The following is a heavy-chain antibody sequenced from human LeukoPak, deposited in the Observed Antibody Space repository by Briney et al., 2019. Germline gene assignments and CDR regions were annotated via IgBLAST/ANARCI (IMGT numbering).Heavy chain of an antibody. CDR3: ARGKTPYYYDSSGYLL. J-gene: IGHJ4*02. V-gene: IGHV3-74*01. D-gene: IGHD3-22*01. CDR2: INSDGSWT. Sequence: GGSLRLSCAASGNYWMQWVRQAPGKGLVWVSHINSDGSWTSYADSVKGRFTISRDNAKNSLYLQMNSLRAEDTAVYYCARGKTPYYYDSSGYLLWGQGTLVTVSS. CDR1: GNYW.